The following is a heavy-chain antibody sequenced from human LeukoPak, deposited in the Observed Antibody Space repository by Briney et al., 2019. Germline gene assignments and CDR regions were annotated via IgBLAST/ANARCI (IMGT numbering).Heavy chain of an antibody. D-gene: IGHD6-25*01. CDR2: IYYSGST. Sequence: SETLSLTCTVSGGSISSYYWSWIRQPPGKGLEWIGYIYYSGSTNYNPSLKSRVTISVDTSKNQFSLKLSSVTAADTAVYYCARVHSSGMFDPWGQGTLVTVSS. CDR1: GGSISSYY. J-gene: IGHJ5*02. V-gene: IGHV4-59*01. CDR3: ARVHSSGMFDP.